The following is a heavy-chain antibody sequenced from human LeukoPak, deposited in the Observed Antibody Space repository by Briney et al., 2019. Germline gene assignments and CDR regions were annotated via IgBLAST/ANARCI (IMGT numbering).Heavy chain of an antibody. J-gene: IGHJ3*02. CDR2: IWYDGSNK. V-gene: IGHV3-33*01. CDR3: ARAIGEGGIGAFDI. D-gene: IGHD3-10*01. CDR1: GFIFNNHG. Sequence: PGKSLRLSCAASGFIFNNHGMHWVRQAPGKGLEWVAVIWYDGSNKFSADSVKGRFTISRDNSKNTLYLQMNSLRAEDTAVYYCARAIGEGGIGAFDIWGPGTMVTVSS.